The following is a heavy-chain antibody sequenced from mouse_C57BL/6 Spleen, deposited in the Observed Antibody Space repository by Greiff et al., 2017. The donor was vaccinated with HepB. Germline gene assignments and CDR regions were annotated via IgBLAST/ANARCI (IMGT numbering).Heavy chain of an antibody. CDR2: IDPSDSET. J-gene: IGHJ3*01. CDR3: ARLSNYDFAY. D-gene: IGHD2-5*01. V-gene: IGHV1-52*01. Sequence: QVQLQQSGAELVRPGSSVKLSCKASGYTFTSYWMHWVKQRPIQGLEWIGNIDPSDSETHYNQKFKDKATLTVDKSSSTAYMQLSSLTSEDSAVYYCARLSNYDFAYWGQGTLVTVSA. CDR1: GYTFTSYW.